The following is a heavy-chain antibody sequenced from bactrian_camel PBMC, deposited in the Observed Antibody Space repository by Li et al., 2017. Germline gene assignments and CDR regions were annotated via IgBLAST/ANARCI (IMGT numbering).Heavy chain of an antibody. D-gene: IGHD2*01. CDR2: INKGSTNA. CDR3: AAEVNTYYTCGYLIGTDFTY. Sequence: HVQLVESGGGSVETGGSLRLSCTASRDDVIRDCITWFFQAPGKKREWVASINKGSTNAVYVDSVKGRFTISQDNAKNTVYLQMNSLRPEDTAMYYCAAEVNTYYTCGYLIGTDFTYWGQGTQVTVS. CDR1: RDDVIRDC. J-gene: IGHJ6*01. V-gene: IGHV3S1*01.